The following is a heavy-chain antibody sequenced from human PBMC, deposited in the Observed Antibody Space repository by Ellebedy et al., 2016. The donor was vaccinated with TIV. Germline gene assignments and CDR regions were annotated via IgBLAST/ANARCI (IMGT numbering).Heavy chain of an antibody. D-gene: IGHD4-23*01. V-gene: IGHV3-33*07. CDR2: IWFDGSNE. CDR3: ARDPVGVGPAFDV. J-gene: IGHJ3*01. Sequence: GESLKISCAASGFTFSSYGMYWPRQTPGKGLEYVAFIWFDGSNEYYEDSVTGRFTISRDNSKDTLFLQMNSLRAEDTAIYFCARDPVGVGPAFDVWGQGTMVTVSS. CDR1: GFTFSSYG.